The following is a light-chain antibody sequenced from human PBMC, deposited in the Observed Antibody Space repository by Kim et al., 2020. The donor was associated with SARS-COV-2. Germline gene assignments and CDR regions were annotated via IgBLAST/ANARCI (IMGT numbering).Light chain of an antibody. CDR2: GNS. J-gene: IGLJ3*02. Sequence: VTISCPGSSSNIWSGYDVHWYQQLPGTAPKLLIYGNSNRPSGVPDRFSGSKSGTSASLAITGLQAEDEADYYCQSYDSSLSGWVFGGGTQLTVL. CDR3: QSYDSSLSGWV. V-gene: IGLV1-40*01. CDR1: SSNIWSGYD.